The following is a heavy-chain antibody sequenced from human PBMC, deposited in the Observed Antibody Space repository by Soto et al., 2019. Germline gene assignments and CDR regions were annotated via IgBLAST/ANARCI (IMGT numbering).Heavy chain of an antibody. Sequence: QVQLVESGGGVVQPGRSLRLSCAASGFTFSSYGMHWVRQDPGKGLEWVAVISHDGSNKYYGDSVKGRFTISRDNSKNPVYLQMKRLGAEDTGVYQCAKQYFQNWGQGTLVTVS. J-gene: IGHJ1*01. V-gene: IGHV3-30*18. CDR1: GFTFSSYG. CDR2: ISHDGSNK. CDR3: AKQYFQN.